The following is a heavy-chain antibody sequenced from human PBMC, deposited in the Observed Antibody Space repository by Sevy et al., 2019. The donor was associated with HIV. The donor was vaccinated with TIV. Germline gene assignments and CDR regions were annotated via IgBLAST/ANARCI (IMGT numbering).Heavy chain of an antibody. CDR1: GFTFSSYS. CDR2: ISSSSSTI. D-gene: IGHD3-22*01. J-gene: IGHJ3*02. Sequence: GGSLRLSCAASGFTFSSYSMIWVRQAPGKGLEWVSYISSSSSTIYYADSVKGRFTISRDNAKNSLYLQMNSLRDEDTAVYYCARTGSSGYSLGDAFDIWGQGTMVTVSS. V-gene: IGHV3-48*02. CDR3: ARTGSSGYSLGDAFDI.